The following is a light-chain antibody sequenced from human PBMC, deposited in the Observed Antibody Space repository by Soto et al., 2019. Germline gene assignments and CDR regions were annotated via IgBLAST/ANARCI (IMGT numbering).Light chain of an antibody. CDR1: SSDVGSYNL. J-gene: IGLJ2*01. Sequence: QSALTQPASVSGSPGQSITISCTGTSSDVGSYNLVSWYQQHPGKAPKLMIYEVSKRPSGVSNRFSGSKSGNTASLTISGPQAEDEADYYCCSYAGSSTFVVFGGGTQLTVL. V-gene: IGLV2-23*02. CDR2: EVS. CDR3: CSYAGSSTFVV.